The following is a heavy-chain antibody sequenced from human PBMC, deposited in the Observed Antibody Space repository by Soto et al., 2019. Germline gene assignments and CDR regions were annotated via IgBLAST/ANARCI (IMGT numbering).Heavy chain of an antibody. V-gene: IGHV1-69*02. J-gene: IGHJ4*02. D-gene: IGHD3-10*01. CDR2: VNPILSMS. CDR1: GDTFNFYS. CDR3: ASSYGSGYRAFDY. Sequence: QVQLVQSGAEVKRPGSSVKVSCKASGDTFNFYSINWVRQAPGVGLEWVGRVNPILSMSNYAQRFQGRGTMTADKSPSTAYMALRSLRSEDTAIYYCASSYGSGYRAFDYWGQGALVTVSS.